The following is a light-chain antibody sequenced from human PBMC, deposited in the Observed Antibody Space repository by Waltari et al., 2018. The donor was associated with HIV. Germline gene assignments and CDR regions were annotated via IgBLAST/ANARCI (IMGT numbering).Light chain of an antibody. J-gene: IGKJ1*01. V-gene: IGKV4-1*01. CDR2: SAS. Sequence: DIVMTQSPHSLALSLGERATINCKSSQSLLYSSKNENFLAWYQQKPGQTPQLLISSASTRCSGVPDRFSGSGSGTDFTLTINSLQSGDVAVYFCQQYYTTPPTFGQGTRVEIK. CDR1: QSLLYSSKNENF. CDR3: QQYYTTPPT.